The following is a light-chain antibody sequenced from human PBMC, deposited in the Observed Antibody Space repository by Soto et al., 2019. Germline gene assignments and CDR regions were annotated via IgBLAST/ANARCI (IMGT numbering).Light chain of an antibody. CDR2: GAS. V-gene: IGKV3-15*01. J-gene: IGKJ4*01. Sequence: EIVMTQSPATLSVSPGEGATLSCRASHGIGTALAWYQQKPGQTPILLMYGASIRATGVPARFSVSASGSDFTLGNTGLQSKDFLVYYCQHDSDWPLSFGGGTKVESK. CDR1: HGIGTA. CDR3: QHDSDWPLS.